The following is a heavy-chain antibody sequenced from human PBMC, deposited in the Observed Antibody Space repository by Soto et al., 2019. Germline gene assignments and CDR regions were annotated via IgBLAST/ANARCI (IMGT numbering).Heavy chain of an antibody. Sequence: SETLSLTCAVSGGSISSGAYSWSWIRQPPGKGLEWVGYIYHSGSTYYNPSLKSRVTISVDTSKNRFSLKLSSVTAADTAVYYCARGGGGYNWILNWFDPWGQGTLVTVSS. D-gene: IGHD1-20*01. CDR2: IYHSGST. J-gene: IGHJ5*02. CDR1: GGSISSGAYS. V-gene: IGHV4-30-2*05. CDR3: ARGGGGYNWILNWFDP.